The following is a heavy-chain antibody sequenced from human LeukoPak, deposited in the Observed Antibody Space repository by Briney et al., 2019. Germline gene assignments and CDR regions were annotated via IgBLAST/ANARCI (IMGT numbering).Heavy chain of an antibody. J-gene: IGHJ4*02. CDR3: ARVIGYYFDY. CDR1: GGSVSSGSYY. Sequence: SETLSLTCTVSGGSVSSGSYYWSWIRQPPGKGLEWIGYIYYSGSTNYNPSLKSRVTISVVTSKNQFSLKLSSVTAADTAVYYCARVIGYYFDYWGQGTLVTVSS. V-gene: IGHV4-61*01. CDR2: IYYSGST. D-gene: IGHD3-16*01.